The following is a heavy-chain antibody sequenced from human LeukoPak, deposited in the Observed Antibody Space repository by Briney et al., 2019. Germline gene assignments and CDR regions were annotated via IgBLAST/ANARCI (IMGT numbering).Heavy chain of an antibody. D-gene: IGHD2-15*01. V-gene: IGHV1-2*02. CDR1: GYTFTDYY. Sequence: ASVKVSCKASGYTFTDYYIHWVRQAPGQGLEWMGWINPNSGGTNYAQKFQGRVAMTRDTSISTAYMELSRLRSDDTAVYYCARVSRIRFGGWFDYWGQGTLVTVSS. J-gene: IGHJ4*02. CDR2: INPNSGGT. CDR3: ARVSRIRFGGWFDY.